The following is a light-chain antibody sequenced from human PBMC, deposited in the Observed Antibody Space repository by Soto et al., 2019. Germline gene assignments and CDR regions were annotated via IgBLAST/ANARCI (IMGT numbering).Light chain of an antibody. CDR3: QSYDSSLSLVV. CDR1: SSNIGAGYD. J-gene: IGLJ2*01. V-gene: IGLV1-40*01. CDR2: GNN. Sequence: QSVLTQPPSVSGAPGQRVTISCTGSSSNIGAGYDVHWYQQLPGTAPKLLIYGNNNRPSGVPDRFSGSNSGTSASLAITGLQAEDEADYYCQSYDSSLSLVVFGGGTKVTVL.